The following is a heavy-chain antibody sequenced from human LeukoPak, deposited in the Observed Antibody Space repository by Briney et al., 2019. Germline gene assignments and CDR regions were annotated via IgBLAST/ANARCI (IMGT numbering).Heavy chain of an antibody. Sequence: SQTLSLTCTVSGXSISSGGDYWSWIRQHPEKGLEWIGYLYSVGSTYYNPSLKSRVTISVDTSKNQVSLKMTSVTAADTAAYYCARDSSGDYWYFGLWGRGTLVTVSS. CDR3: ARDSSGDYWYFGL. D-gene: IGHD4-17*01. V-gene: IGHV4-31*03. CDR1: GXSISSGGDY. CDR2: LYSVGST. J-gene: IGHJ2*01.